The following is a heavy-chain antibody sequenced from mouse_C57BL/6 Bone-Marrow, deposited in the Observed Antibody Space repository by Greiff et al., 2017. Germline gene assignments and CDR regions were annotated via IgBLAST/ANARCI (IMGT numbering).Heavy chain of an antibody. J-gene: IGHJ2*01. Sequence: EVQLQEPGGDLVKPGGSLKLSCAASGFTFSSYGMSWVRQTPDKRLEWVATISSGGSYTYYPDSVKGRFTISRDNAKNTLNLQMSSLTSEDTAMYYYARHRRNYCSYEECDYWGQGTTLTVSS. CDR3: ARHRRNYCSYEECDY. D-gene: IGHD2-12*01. CDR1: GFTFSSYG. CDR2: ISSGGSYT. V-gene: IGHV5-6*01.